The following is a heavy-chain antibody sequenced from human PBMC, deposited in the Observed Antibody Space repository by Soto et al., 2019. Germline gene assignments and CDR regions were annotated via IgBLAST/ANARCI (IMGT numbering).Heavy chain of an antibody. J-gene: IGHJ4*02. CDR1: GLAVSSKY. V-gene: IGHV3-53*01. D-gene: IGHD6-19*01. Sequence: EVQLVESGGGWIQPGGSLRLSCAASGLAVSSKYMTWVRQAPGKGLEWVSVIYGGGTTYYADSVKGRFTISRDTSKNTLYLQMNSLRAEDTAVYYCVQTTGWPGFDFWGQGTLVTVSS. CDR2: IYGGGTT. CDR3: VQTTGWPGFDF.